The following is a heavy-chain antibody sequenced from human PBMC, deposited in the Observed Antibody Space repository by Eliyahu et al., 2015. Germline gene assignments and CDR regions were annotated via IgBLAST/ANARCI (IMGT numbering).Heavy chain of an antibody. D-gene: IGHD2/OR15-2a*01. J-gene: IGHJ3*02. Sequence: QVQVVQSGAEVKRPGSSVKVSCQASGGTYNRYTITWVRQVPGQGLEWIGRISPFLGAENHRVEFKGRLTITADKSTTTAYLELSSLRADDTAVYYCAFRRGHKYGDAFDIWGPGTKVTVST. CDR2: ISPFLGAE. V-gene: IGHV1-69*08. CDR1: GGTYNRYT. CDR3: AFRRGHKYGDAFDI.